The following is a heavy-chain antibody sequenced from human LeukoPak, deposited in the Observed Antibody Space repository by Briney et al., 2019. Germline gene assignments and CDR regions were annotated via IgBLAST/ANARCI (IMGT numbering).Heavy chain of an antibody. D-gene: IGHD3-10*01. CDR2: ISSNGGST. Sequence: GGSLRLSCAASGFTFSSYAMSWVRQAPGKGLEYVSAISSNGGSTYYANSVKGRFTISRDNSKNTLYLQMGSLRAEDMAVYYCARDSGDDAFDIWGQGTMVTVSS. V-gene: IGHV3-64*01. CDR1: GFTFSSYA. J-gene: IGHJ3*02. CDR3: ARDSGDDAFDI.